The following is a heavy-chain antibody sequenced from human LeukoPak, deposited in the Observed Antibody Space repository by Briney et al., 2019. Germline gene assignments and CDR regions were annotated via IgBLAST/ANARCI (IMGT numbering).Heavy chain of an antibody. D-gene: IGHD6-25*01. CDR3: GRGVIRGVPAAKKGIFDY. Sequence: AESLCLSCAVSGGSFSSYYLSWIRQPPGKGLEWIGEINHSGSTKYNPAPESRGTISVDTTTKQISLKLRTVTAADTAVVYCGRGVIRGVPAAKKGIFDYWGQGTLVTVSS. CDR1: GGSFSSYY. CDR2: INHSGST. V-gene: IGHV4-34*01. J-gene: IGHJ4*02.